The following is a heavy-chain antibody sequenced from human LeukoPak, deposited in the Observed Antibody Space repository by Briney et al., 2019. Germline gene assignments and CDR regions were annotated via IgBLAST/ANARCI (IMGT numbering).Heavy chain of an antibody. V-gene: IGHV4-59*01. CDR1: GGSISSYY. D-gene: IGHD3-3*01. Sequence: SETLSLTCTVSGGSISSYYWSWIRQPPGKGLEWIGYIYYSGSTNYNPSLKSRVTISVDTSENQFSLKLSSVTAADTAVYYCARDLTALLYYDFWSGYPDAAFDIWGQGTMVTVSS. J-gene: IGHJ3*02. CDR2: IYYSGST. CDR3: ARDLTALLYYDFWSGYPDAAFDI.